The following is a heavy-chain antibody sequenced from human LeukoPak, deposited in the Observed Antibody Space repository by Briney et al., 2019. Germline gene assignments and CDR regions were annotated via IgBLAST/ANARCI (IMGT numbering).Heavy chain of an antibody. Sequence: PGGSLRLSCAASGFTFSNYWMHWVRQAPGKGLEWVSSISSSSSYIYYADSVKGRFTISRDNAKNSLYLQMNSLRAEDTAVYYCARSYYYGSGSYFALDYWGQGTLVTVSS. J-gene: IGHJ4*02. D-gene: IGHD3-10*01. CDR2: ISSSSSYI. CDR3: ARSYYYGSGSYFALDY. CDR1: GFTFSNYW. V-gene: IGHV3-21*01.